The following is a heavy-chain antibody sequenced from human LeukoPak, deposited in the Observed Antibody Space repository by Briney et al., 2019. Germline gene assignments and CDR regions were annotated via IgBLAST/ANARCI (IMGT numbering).Heavy chain of an antibody. V-gene: IGHV3-53*04. Sequence: PGGSLRLSCAASGFTFSSHAMSWVRQPPGKGLEWVSVFYPSGTTHYADPVKGRFTVSRHDSKNTLYLRMNSLRVEDTAVYYCATVPRSSCCYTFDFWGQGTLVTVSS. J-gene: IGHJ4*02. D-gene: IGHD2-2*02. CDR3: ATVPRSSCCYTFDF. CDR1: GFTFSSHA. CDR2: FYPSGTT.